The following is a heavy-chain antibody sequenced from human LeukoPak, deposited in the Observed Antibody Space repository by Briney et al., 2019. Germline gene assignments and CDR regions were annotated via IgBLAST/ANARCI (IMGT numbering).Heavy chain of an antibody. CDR2: IKPDGSKT. D-gene: IGHD6-19*01. CDR1: GFTFSSYR. V-gene: IGHV3-7*01. Sequence: PGGSLRLSCAASGFTFSSYRMNWVRQAPGEGLEWVANIKPDGSKTTYADSVKGRFTISRDNTKNSLYLQINSLRVDDTAVYYCAGPPQAGPFDHWGQGTQVTVSS. J-gene: IGHJ4*02. CDR3: AGPPQAGPFDH.